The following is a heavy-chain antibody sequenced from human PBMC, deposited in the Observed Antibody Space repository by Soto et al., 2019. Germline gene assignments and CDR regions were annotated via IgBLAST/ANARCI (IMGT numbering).Heavy chain of an antibody. Sequence: ASVKVSCKASGYTFSDYYVHWVREAPGQGRDWMGWINPSSGGTIYTQRFQGRVTMTRDTSINTVYMELSRLTSDDTAVYYCAREMGVIGAPGYTWFDPWGQGALVTVSS. J-gene: IGHJ5*02. CDR1: GYTFSDYY. D-gene: IGHD1-26*01. CDR2: INPSSGGT. V-gene: IGHV1-2*02. CDR3: AREMGVIGAPGYTWFDP.